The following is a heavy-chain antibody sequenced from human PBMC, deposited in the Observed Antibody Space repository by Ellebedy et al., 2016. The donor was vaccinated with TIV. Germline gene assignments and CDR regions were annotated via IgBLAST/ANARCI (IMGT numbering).Heavy chain of an antibody. CDR2: INPNSGGT. D-gene: IGHD3-9*01. Sequence: AASVKVSCKASGYTFTGYYMHWVRQAPGQGLEWMGWINPNSGGTNYVQKFQGWVTMTRDTSISTAYMELSRLRSDDTAVYYCARVVIHDILTGYYYFDYWGQGTLVTVSS. CDR3: ARVVIHDILTGYYYFDY. V-gene: IGHV1-2*04. J-gene: IGHJ4*02. CDR1: GYTFTGYY.